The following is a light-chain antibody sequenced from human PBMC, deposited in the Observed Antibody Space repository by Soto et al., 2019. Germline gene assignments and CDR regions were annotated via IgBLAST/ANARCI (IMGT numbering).Light chain of an antibody. CDR2: EDN. Sequence: NFMLTQPHSVSESPGKTVTISCTRSSGSIASNYVQWYQQRPGSAPTTVIYEDNQRPSGVPDRFSGSIDSSSNSASLTISGLKTEDDADYYCEVFGGGTKLTVL. V-gene: IGLV6-57*04. J-gene: IGLJ2*01. CDR1: SGSIASNY. CDR3: EV.